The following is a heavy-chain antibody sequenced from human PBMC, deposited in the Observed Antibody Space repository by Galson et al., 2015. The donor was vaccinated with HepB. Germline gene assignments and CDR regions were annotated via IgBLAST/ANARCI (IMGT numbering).Heavy chain of an antibody. V-gene: IGHV1-18*01. CDR3: ARGGPGKQLVQWAFDI. Sequence: SVKVSCKASGYTFTSYGITWVRQAPGQGLEWMGWISAYNGNTKYAQKLQGRVTMTTDTSTSTAYMELRSLRSDDTAVYYCARGGPGKQLVQWAFDIWGQGTMVTVSS. D-gene: IGHD6-13*01. J-gene: IGHJ3*02. CDR2: ISAYNGNT. CDR1: GYTFTSYG.